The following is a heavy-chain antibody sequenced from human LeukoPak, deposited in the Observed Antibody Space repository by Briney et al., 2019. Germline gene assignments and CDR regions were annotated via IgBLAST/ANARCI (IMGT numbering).Heavy chain of an antibody. D-gene: IGHD3-22*01. Sequence: ASETLSLTCAVYGGSFSGYYWSWIRQPPGKGPEWIGEINHSGSTNYSPSLKSRVTISVDTSKNQFSLKLSSVTAADTAVYYCARKFTYYYDSSGFNRILNWFDPWGQGTLVTVSS. CDR3: ARKFTYYYDSSGFNRILNWFDP. V-gene: IGHV4-34*01. CDR1: GGSFSGYY. J-gene: IGHJ5*02. CDR2: INHSGST.